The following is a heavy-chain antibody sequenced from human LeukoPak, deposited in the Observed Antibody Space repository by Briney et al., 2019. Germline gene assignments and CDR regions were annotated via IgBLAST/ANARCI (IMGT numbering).Heavy chain of an antibody. D-gene: IGHD5-24*01. CDR3: AKDREMATIYAFDI. CDR2: INSDGSRT. Sequence: GGSLRLSCAASGFTFSNHYMYWVRQAPGKGLVWVSRINSDGSRTAYADAVKGRFTISRDNAKNTLYLQMNTLRAEDTAVYYCAKDREMATIYAFDIWGQGTMVTVSS. J-gene: IGHJ3*02. V-gene: IGHV3-74*01. CDR1: GFTFSNHY.